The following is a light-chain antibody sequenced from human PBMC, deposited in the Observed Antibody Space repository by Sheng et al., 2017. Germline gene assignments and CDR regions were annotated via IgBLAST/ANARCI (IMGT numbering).Light chain of an antibody. J-gene: IGLJ2*01. CDR3: QVWDSDTDHVV. Sequence: SYVLTQPPSVSVAPGQTARIPCGGDNIGSKSVHWYQQMAGQAPVLVVFDDSDRPSGIPERVLWLQLWEHGHLTISRVEAGDEADYYCQVWDSDTDHVVFGGGTKLTVL. CDR1: NIGSKS. CDR2: DDS. V-gene: IGLV3-21*02.